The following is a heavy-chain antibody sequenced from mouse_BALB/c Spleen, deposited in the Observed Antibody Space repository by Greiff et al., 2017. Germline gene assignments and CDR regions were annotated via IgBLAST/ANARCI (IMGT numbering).Heavy chain of an antibody. J-gene: IGHJ2*01. Sequence: EVKLMESGGGLVQPGGSRKLSCAASGFTFSSFGMHWVRQAPEKGLEWVAYISSGSSTIYYPDTVKGRFTISRDNAKNTLYLQMSSLKSEDTALYYCARQVSGNYVDYWGQGTTLTVSS. V-gene: IGHV5-17*03. CDR2: ISSGSSTI. CDR1: GFTFSSFG. D-gene: IGHD3-1*01. CDR3: ARQVSGNYVDY.